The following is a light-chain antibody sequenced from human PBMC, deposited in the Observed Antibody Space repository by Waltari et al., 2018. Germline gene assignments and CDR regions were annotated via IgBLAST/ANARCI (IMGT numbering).Light chain of an antibody. J-gene: IGKJ2*01. CDR3: QQFGSSVMYT. V-gene: IGKV3-20*01. CDR2: GAS. CDR1: QSVSRSR. Sequence: EVVLTQCPAPLSLPPRERATLSCRASQSVSRSRIAWYLHRPGQAPRLLIYGASGRATGIPDRFSGSGSGTDVSLTISRVEPDDFAVDYCQQFGSSVMYTFGQGTKLEIK.